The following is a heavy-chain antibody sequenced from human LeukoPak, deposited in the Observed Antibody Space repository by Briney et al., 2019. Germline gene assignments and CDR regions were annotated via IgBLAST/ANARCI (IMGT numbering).Heavy chain of an antibody. J-gene: IGHJ4*02. CDR2: INTNTGNP. CDR3: ARWDYDSSGYALYYFDY. V-gene: IGHV7-4-1*02. Sequence: ASVKVSCKASGYTFTSYAMHWVRQAPGQRLEWMGWINTNTGNPTYAQGFTGRFVFSLDTSVSTAYLQISSLKAEDTAVYYCARWDYDSSGYALYYFDYWGQGTLVTVSS. CDR1: GYTFTSYA. D-gene: IGHD3-22*01.